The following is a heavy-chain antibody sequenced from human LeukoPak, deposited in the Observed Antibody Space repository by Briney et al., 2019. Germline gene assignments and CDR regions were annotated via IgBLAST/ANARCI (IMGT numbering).Heavy chain of an antibody. D-gene: IGHD3-3*01. CDR1: GGSVSSGSYY. V-gene: IGHV4-61*01. Sequence: SETLSLTCTVSGGSVSSGSYYWSWIRQPPGKGLEWIGYIYYSGSTYYNPSLKSRVTISVDTSKNQFSLKLSSVTAADTAVYYCARHNGYYDFWSTAYHSNWFDPWGQGTLVTVSS. CDR2: IYYSGST. CDR3: ARHNGYYDFWSTAYHSNWFDP. J-gene: IGHJ5*02.